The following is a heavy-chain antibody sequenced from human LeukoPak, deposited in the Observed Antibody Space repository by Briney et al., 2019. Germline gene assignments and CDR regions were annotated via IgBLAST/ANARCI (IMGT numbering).Heavy chain of an antibody. D-gene: IGHD6-6*01. Sequence: SETLSLTCAVYGGSFSGYYWSWIRQPPGKGLEWIGEINHSGSTNYNPSLKSRVTISVDTSKNQFSLKLSSVTAADTAVYYCARSSSSSVGWYWGQGTLVTVSS. J-gene: IGHJ4*02. CDR3: ARSSSSSVGWY. V-gene: IGHV4-34*01. CDR1: GGSFSGYY. CDR2: INHSGST.